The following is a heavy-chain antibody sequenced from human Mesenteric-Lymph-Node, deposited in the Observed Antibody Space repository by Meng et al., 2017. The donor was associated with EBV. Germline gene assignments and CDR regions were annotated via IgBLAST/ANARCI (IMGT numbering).Heavy chain of an antibody. J-gene: IGHJ4*02. V-gene: IGHV3-11*01. CDR2: ISGSGSSI. D-gene: IGHD7-27*01. Sequence: QMGESGGGLFNPGGSLRCPFAASGFTFSNNYVAWIRQSPGKGLEWISFISGSGSSIVYADFVRRRFTITGDNAKNSVYLQMTSLRAEDTAVYYCARDWGFPYTFDDWGRGTLVTVSS. CDR3: ARDWGFPYTFDD. CDR1: GFTFSNNY.